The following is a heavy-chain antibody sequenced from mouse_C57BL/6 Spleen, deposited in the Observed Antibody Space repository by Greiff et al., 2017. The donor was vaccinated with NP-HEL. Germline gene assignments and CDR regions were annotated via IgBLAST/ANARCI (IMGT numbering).Heavy chain of an antibody. J-gene: IGHJ4*01. CDR1: GFTFTDYY. V-gene: IGHV7-3*01. Sequence: EVKVEESGGGLVQPGGSLSLSCAASGFTFTDYYMSWVRQPPGKALEWLGFIRNKANGYTSEYSATVKGRFAIAKDNSQRILYLQMNDLGAEDRATYYRASSQHYGAMDYWGQGTSVTVSS. CDR2: IRNKANGYTS. CDR3: ASSQHYGAMDY. D-gene: IGHD1-1*01.